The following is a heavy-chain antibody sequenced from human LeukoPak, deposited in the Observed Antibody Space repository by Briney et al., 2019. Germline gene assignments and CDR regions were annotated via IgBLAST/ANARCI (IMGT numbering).Heavy chain of an antibody. CDR3: ARAPRVSRDFDY. J-gene: IGHJ4*02. CDR1: GGSISSSSYY. CDR2: IYYSGST. V-gene: IGHV4-39*01. D-gene: IGHD6-13*01. Sequence: PSETLSLTCPVSGGSISSSSYYWGWIRQPPGKGLEWIGSIYYSGSTYYNPSLKSRVTISVDTFKNQFSLKLSSVTAADTAVYYCARAPRVSRDFDYWGQGTLVTVSS.